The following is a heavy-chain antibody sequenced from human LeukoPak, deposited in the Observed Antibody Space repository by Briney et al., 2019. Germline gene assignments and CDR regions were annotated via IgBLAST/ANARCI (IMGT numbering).Heavy chain of an antibody. CDR1: GFTLSNYF. CDR3: ARDRDSSGWYYFDY. D-gene: IGHD6-19*01. Sequence: GGSLRLSCAVTGFTLSNYFMNWVRQAPGKGLEWVSYISSSSRTVYYADSVKGRFTISRDNAQNSLYLQMNSLRAEDTAVYYCARDRDSSGWYYFDYWGQGTLVTVSS. V-gene: IGHV3-48*01. J-gene: IGHJ4*02. CDR2: ISSSSRTV.